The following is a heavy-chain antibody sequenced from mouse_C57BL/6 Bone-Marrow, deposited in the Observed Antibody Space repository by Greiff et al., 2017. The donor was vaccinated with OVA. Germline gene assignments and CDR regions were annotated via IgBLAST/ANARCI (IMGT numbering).Heavy chain of an antibody. V-gene: IGHV5-17*01. D-gene: IGHD2-5*01. Sequence: EVKLVESGGGLVKPGGSLKLSCAASGFTFSDYGMHWVRQAPEKGLEWVAYISSGSSTIYYADTVKGRFTISRDNAKNTLFLQTTSLRSEDTAMYYCARTYYSNGYAMDYWGQGTSVTVSS. J-gene: IGHJ4*01. CDR2: ISSGSSTI. CDR1: GFTFSDYG. CDR3: ARTYYSNGYAMDY.